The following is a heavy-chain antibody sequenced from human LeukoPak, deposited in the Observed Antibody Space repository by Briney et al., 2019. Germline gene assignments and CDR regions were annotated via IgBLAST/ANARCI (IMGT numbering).Heavy chain of an antibody. V-gene: IGHV3-23*01. CDR2: RSGGDKT. J-gene: IGHJ4*02. D-gene: IGHD4/OR15-4a*01. Sequence: PGGSLRLSCAASGFTFSNCAMNWVRQAPGEGLAWVSSRSGGDKTYYADSVQGRFTISRDDSRNTLYLQMDSLRPEDTAVYYCVNRAGTNSGPFEYWGQGILVIVS. CDR1: GFTFSNCA. CDR3: VNRAGTNSGPFEY.